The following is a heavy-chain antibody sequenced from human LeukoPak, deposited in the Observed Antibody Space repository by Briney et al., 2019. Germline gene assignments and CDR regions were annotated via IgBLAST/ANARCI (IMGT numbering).Heavy chain of an antibody. D-gene: IGHD2-8*01. CDR3: ARMLNGAYDL. V-gene: IGHV1-2*02. CDR1: GYTITGPY. J-gene: IGHJ5*02. Sequence: ASVKVSCKASGYTITGPYMHWVRQAPGQGLEWMGWINPNSGGTNYAQNFQGRVTMTRDTSFSTAYMEVSRLRSDDTAVYYCARMLNGAYDLWGQGTLVTVSS. CDR2: INPNSGGT.